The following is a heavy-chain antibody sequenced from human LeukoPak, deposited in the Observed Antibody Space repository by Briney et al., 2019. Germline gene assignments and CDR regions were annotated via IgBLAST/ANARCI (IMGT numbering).Heavy chain of an antibody. CDR2: IYSGGST. CDR3: ARGSDQDAFDI. J-gene: IGHJ3*02. V-gene: IGHV3-53*01. Sequence: PGGSLRLSCAASGFTVSSNYMGWVRQAPGKGLEWVSVIYSGGSTYYADSVKGRFTISRDNSKNTLYLQMKSLRAEDTAVYYCARGSDQDAFDIWGQGTMVTVSS. CDR1: GFTVSSNY.